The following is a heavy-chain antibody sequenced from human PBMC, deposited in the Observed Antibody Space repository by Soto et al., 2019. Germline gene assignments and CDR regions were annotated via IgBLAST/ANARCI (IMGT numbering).Heavy chain of an antibody. J-gene: IGHJ4*02. CDR2: FSGGRDTT. CDR1: GFTFSSYA. V-gene: IGHV3-23*01. D-gene: IGHD2-21*01. CDR3: AKATSATCTGSICYSFDY. Sequence: VQLLESGGGLVQPGGYLRLSFVASGFTFSSYAMSWVGQAPGQRLEWVATFSGGRDTTWHADSVKGRFTVSRDSSKNTLSLQMNSLRPEDTALYYCAKATSATCTGSICYSFDYWGQGTLVTVSS.